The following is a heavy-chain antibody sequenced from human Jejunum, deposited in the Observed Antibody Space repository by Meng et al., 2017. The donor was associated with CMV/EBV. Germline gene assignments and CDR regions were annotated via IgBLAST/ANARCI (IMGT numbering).Heavy chain of an antibody. Sequence: EGGLVESGGGLIQPGGSLGLSCAASGFTVSSGYMTWVRQAPEKGLEWLSITFRSGTTYFADSVKGRFSISRDNSKNTLYLQMNSLRVEDTAVYYCAKGADSSWYTGESWGQGTLVTVSS. D-gene: IGHD2-2*02. J-gene: IGHJ5*02. CDR1: GFTVSSGY. V-gene: IGHV3-53*01. CDR3: AKGADSSWYTGES. CDR2: TFRSGTT.